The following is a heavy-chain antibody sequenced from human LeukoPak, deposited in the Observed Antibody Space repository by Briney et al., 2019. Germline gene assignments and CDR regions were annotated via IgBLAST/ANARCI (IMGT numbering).Heavy chain of an antibody. J-gene: IGHJ3*02. V-gene: IGHV1-8*01. D-gene: IGHD1-26*01. Sequence: ASVKVSCKASGYTFTSYDINWVRQATGQGLEWMGWMNPNSGNTGYAQEFQGRVTMTRNTSISTAYMELSSLRSEDTAVYYCARGSGSYAAFDIWGQGTMVTVSS. CDR2: MNPNSGNT. CDR1: GYTFTSYD. CDR3: ARGSGSYAAFDI.